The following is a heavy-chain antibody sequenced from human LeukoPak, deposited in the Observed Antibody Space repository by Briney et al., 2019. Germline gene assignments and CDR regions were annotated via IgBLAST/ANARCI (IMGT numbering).Heavy chain of an antibody. J-gene: IGHJ4*02. Sequence: SETLSLTCTVSGGSISSYYWSWIRQPAGKGLEWIGRIYSSGSTNYNPSLTSRVTMSVDTSKNQFSLKLSSVTAADTAVYYCARESELLWFGELNARYFDYWGQGTLVTVSS. D-gene: IGHD3-10*01. CDR2: IYSSGST. CDR3: ARESELLWFGELNARYFDY. CDR1: GGSISSYY. V-gene: IGHV4-4*07.